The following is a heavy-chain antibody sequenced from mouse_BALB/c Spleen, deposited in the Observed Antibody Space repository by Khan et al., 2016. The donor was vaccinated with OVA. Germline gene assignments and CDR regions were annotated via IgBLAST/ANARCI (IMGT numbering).Heavy chain of an antibody. CDR3: ARRGLRWDLDY. Sequence: QLQQSGAELAKPGASVKMSCKASGYTFINYWILWVKQRPGQGLEWIGYINPSTGYTEYNQNFKDKATLTADKSSSTAYMQLSSLTSEDSAVYYCARRGLRWDLDYWGQGTTLTVSS. D-gene: IGHD1-1*01. J-gene: IGHJ2*01. V-gene: IGHV1-7*01. CDR2: INPSTGYT. CDR1: GYTFINYW.